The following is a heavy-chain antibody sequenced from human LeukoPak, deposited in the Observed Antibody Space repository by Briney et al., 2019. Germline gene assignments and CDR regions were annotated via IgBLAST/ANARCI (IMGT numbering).Heavy chain of an antibody. V-gene: IGHV1-2*02. Sequence: ASVKVSCKASGYSFTGYYMHWVRQAPGQGLEWMGWINPYSGGTNYAQKFQGRVTMTRDTSISKAYMELSRLRSDDTAVYYCVRDRTKYCSSTSCPLDYWGQGTLVTVSS. D-gene: IGHD2-2*01. CDR1: GYSFTGYY. J-gene: IGHJ4*02. CDR3: VRDRTKYCSSTSCPLDY. CDR2: INPYSGGT.